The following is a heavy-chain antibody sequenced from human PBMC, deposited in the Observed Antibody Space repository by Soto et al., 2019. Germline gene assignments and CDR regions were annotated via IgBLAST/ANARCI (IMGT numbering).Heavy chain of an antibody. V-gene: IGHV2-5*02. CDR1: GFSLTTDGVG. Sequence: QITLKESGPTLVKPTQTLTLTCDFSGFSLTTDGVGVGWVRQPPGGALEWLSLIYWDDDERYSPSLKTRLTITKDPSKNQVDLIMTNMAHADTATYYCAHSRNLITEDAQVGDFDYWGQGILVTVSS. D-gene: IGHD3-10*01. J-gene: IGHJ4*02. CDR2: IYWDDDE. CDR3: AHSRNLITEDAQVGDFDY.